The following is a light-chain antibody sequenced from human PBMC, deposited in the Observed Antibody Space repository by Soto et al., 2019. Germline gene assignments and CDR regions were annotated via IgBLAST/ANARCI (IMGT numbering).Light chain of an antibody. Sequence: AIQMTQSPSSLSASVGDRVTITCRASQGIRDDLGWNQQKPGKAPKLLIYAASSLQSGVPSRFSGSGFGADFTLTISSLQPEDSATYYCLQDYNYPRTFGQGTKVEIK. V-gene: IGKV1-6*01. CDR2: AAS. J-gene: IGKJ1*01. CDR3: LQDYNYPRT. CDR1: QGIRDD.